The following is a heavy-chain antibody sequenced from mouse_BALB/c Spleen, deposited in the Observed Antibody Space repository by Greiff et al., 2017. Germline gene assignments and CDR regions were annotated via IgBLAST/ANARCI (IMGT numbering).Heavy chain of an antibody. CDR1: GFNIKDYY. CDR2: IDPENGNT. CDR3: ALIPTAYFDV. J-gene: IGHJ1*01. V-gene: IGHV14-1*02. D-gene: IGHD1-1*01. Sequence: VQLKQSGAELVRPGASVKLSCKASGFNIKDYYMHWVKQRPEQGLEWIGWIDPENGNTIYDPKFQGKASITADTSSNTAYLQLSSLTSEDTAVYYCALIPTAYFDVWGAGTTVTVSS.